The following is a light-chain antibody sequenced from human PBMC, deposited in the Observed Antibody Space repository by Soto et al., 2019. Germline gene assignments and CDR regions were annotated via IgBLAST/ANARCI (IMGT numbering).Light chain of an antibody. CDR2: DAS. CDR1: QSVSRY. Sequence: EIVLTQSPATLSFSPGERATRSCRASQSVSRYLIWYQQKPGQPPRLLIYDASNRATGIPARFSGSGSGTDFTLTISSLEPEDFAIYYCQQRSNWPITFGQGTRLEIK. J-gene: IGKJ5*01. V-gene: IGKV3-11*01. CDR3: QQRSNWPIT.